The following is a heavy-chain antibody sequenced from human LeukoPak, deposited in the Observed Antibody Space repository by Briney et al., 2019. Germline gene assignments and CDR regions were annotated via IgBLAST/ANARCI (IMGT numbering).Heavy chain of an antibody. CDR1: GGSISSGGYY. D-gene: IGHD3-22*01. CDR3: ARSHYYDSSGYYG. J-gene: IGHJ4*02. Sequence: TLSLTCTVSGGSISSGGYYWSWIRQHPGKGLEWIGYIYYSGSTYYNPSLKSLATISVDTSTNPFSPKLSSVTAADTAAYYCARSHYYDSSGYYGWGQGTLVTASS. CDR2: IYYSGST. V-gene: IGHV4-31*01.